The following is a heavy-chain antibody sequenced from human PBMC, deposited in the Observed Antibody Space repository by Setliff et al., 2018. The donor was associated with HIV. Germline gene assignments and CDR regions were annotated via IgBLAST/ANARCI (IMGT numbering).Heavy chain of an antibody. V-gene: IGHV3-23*01. J-gene: IGHJ4*02. CDR3: AKVTSFRFEDY. CDR1: GFIVTDYG. D-gene: IGHD2-2*01. CDR2: IIESGGT. Sequence: PGGSLRLSCAASGFIVTDYGMTWVRQAPGKGLEWVSAIIESGGTFYTDSVKGRFTISRDNSKNTLYLQMNSLRAEDTAVYYCAKVTSFRFEDYWGQGTLVTVSS.